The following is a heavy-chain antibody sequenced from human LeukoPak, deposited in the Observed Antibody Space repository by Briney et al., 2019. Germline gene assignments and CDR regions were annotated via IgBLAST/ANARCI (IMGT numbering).Heavy chain of an antibody. V-gene: IGHV3-30*18. Sequence: GRSLRLSCAVSGFTFSSYGMQWVRQAPGKELEWVGVISYDGSNKYYADSVKGRFTISRDNSKNTLYLQMNSLRAEDTAVYYCAKTQKEAAAGTYFDYWGPRTLVTVSS. CDR1: GFTFSSYG. CDR2: ISYDGSNK. J-gene: IGHJ4*02. CDR3: AKTQKEAAAGTYFDY. D-gene: IGHD6-13*01.